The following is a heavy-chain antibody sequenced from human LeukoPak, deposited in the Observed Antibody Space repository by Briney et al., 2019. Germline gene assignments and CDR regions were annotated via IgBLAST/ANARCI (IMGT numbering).Heavy chain of an antibody. J-gene: IGHJ4*01. CDR3: VRGGYRVGATAFYFDY. Sequence: GGSLRLSCAASGFTVSSNYMSWVRQAPGRGLELVSVIYSGGSTCYADSVKGRFTISRDNSKYRLYLQMNMLSAEDTAGSFFVRGGYRVGATAFYFDYRGQGTLVTVAS. CDR1: GFTVSSNY. V-gene: IGHV3-66*02. D-gene: IGHD1-26*01. CDR2: IYSGGST.